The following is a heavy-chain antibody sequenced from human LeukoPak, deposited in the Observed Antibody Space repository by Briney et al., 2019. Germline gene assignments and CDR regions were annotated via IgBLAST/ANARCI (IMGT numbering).Heavy chain of an antibody. Sequence: GGSLTLSCAASGFTFSSYDMHWVRQATGKGLEWVSAIGTASDTYYPGSVKGRFTISRENAKNSLYLQMNSLRAGDTAVYYCARGKSCSSTSCYSSWFDPWGQGTRVTVSS. CDR1: GFTFSSYD. CDR2: IGTASDT. D-gene: IGHD2-2*01. J-gene: IGHJ5*02. CDR3: ARGKSCSSTSCYSSWFDP. V-gene: IGHV3-13*01.